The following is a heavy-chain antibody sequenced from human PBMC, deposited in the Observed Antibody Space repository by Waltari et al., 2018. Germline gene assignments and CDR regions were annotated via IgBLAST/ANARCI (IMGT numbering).Heavy chain of an antibody. CDR2: IYHSGRT. Sequence: QVQLQQWGAGLLQPSETLSLTCAVYGRSFSGYYWCWIRQPPGKGLEWIGEIYHSGRTNYNPSLKSRVTITVDKSKNQFSLKLSSVTAADTAVYYWAREGKVPAAYGMDVWGQGTTVTVSS. V-gene: IGHV4-34*01. D-gene: IGHD2-2*01. J-gene: IGHJ6*02. CDR3: AREGKVPAAYGMDV. CDR1: GRSFSGYY.